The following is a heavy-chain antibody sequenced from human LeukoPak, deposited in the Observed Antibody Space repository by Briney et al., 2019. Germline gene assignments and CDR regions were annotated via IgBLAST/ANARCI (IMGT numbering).Heavy chain of an antibody. CDR1: GYTLTELS. CDR3: ATAIAAWSLGDY. V-gene: IGHV1-24*01. J-gene: IGHJ4*02. CDR2: FDPEDGET. D-gene: IGHD6-13*01. Sequence: ASVKVSCKVSGYTLTELSTHWVRQAPGKGLEWMGGFDPEDGETIYAQKFQGRVTMTEDTSTDTAYMELSSLRSEDTAVYYCATAIAAWSLGDYWGQGTLVTVSS.